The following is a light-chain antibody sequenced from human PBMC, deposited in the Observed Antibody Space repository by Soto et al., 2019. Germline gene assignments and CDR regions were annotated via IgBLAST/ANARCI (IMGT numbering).Light chain of an antibody. CDR2: SAS. J-gene: IGKJ1*01. CDR3: QQSYNFPRT. Sequence: DIQLTQSPSSLSASVGDRFTITCLASQSIGNFLNWYQQKPGQAPKLLISSASNVQSGVPSRFSGRGSGTEFTLTISGLQPEDSASYCCQQSYNFPRTFGQGTKVDIK. V-gene: IGKV1-39*01. CDR1: QSIGNF.